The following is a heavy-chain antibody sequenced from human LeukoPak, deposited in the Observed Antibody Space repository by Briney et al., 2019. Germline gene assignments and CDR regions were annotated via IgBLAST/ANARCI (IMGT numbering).Heavy chain of an antibody. D-gene: IGHD2-15*01. Sequence: SGPTLVKPTQTLTLTCTFSEFSLSTSGVGVGWIRQPPGKALEWLALISGNDEKRYSPSLKSRLTITKGTSTNQVVLTMTNMDPVDTATYYCAHRRASGAGLDAFDIWGQGTMVTVSS. CDR2: ISGNDEK. J-gene: IGHJ3*02. CDR1: EFSLSTSGVG. CDR3: AHRRASGAGLDAFDI. V-gene: IGHV2-5*01.